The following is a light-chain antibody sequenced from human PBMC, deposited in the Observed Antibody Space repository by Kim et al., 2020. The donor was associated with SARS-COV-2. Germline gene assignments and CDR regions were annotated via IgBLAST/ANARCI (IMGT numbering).Light chain of an antibody. CDR1: RSNIGSDY. Sequence: QSVLTQPPSASGTPGQRVTISCSGSRSNIGSDYVYWYQQLPGTAPKLFIYRNSQRPSGVPDRFSGSKSGTSASLAISGLRFEDEAEYYCAVWDESLSGWLFGGGTQLTVL. CDR2: RNS. V-gene: IGLV1-47*01. J-gene: IGLJ3*02. CDR3: AVWDESLSGWL.